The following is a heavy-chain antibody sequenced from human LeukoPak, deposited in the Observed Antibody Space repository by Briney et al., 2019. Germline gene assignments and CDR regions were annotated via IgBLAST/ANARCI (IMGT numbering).Heavy chain of an antibody. CDR3: AKDRYSTSSTFTINPFDY. CDR1: GFTFSSYG. J-gene: IGHJ4*02. D-gene: IGHD2-2*01. V-gene: IGHV3-30*02. CDR2: VRSDGGSE. Sequence: GGSLRLSCAASGFTFSSYGMHWVRQAPGKGLEWVAFVRSDGGSEYYADSVKGRFSISRDNPKRTVDLQMNSLRLEDTAIYYCAKDRYSTSSTFTINPFDYWGQGILVTVSS.